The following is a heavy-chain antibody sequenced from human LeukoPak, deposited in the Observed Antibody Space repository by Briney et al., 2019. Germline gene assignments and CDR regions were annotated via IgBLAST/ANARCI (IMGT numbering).Heavy chain of an antibody. D-gene: IGHD2-2*02. Sequence: GGSLRLSCAASGFTFSSYGMHWVRQAPGKGLEWVAVISYDGSNKYYADSVKGRFTISRDNSKNTLYLQMNSLRAEDTAVYYCAKDKGLGLSPKIPLDYWGQGTLVTVSS. J-gene: IGHJ4*02. CDR3: AKDKGLGLSPKIPLDY. CDR2: ISYDGSNK. V-gene: IGHV3-30*18. CDR1: GFTFSSYG.